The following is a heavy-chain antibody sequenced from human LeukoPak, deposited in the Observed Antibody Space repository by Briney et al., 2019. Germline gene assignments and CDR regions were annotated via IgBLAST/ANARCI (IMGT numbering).Heavy chain of an antibody. CDR2: IYYSGST. CDR1: GGSISSSSYY. CDR3: ARAQGVVAAGLGPNWFDP. V-gene: IGHV4-39*07. Sequence: SETLSLTCTVSGGSISSSSYYWGWIRQPPGKGLEWIGSIYYSGSTYYNPSLKSRVTISVDTSKNQFSLKLSSVTAADTAVYYCARAQGVVAAGLGPNWFDPWGQGTLVTVSS. D-gene: IGHD2-15*01. J-gene: IGHJ5*02.